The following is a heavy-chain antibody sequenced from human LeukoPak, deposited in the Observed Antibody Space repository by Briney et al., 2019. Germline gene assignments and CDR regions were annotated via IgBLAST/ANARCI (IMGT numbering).Heavy chain of an antibody. Sequence: GGSLSLSCAASGFTFSNYWMNWVRQAPGKGLEWVANIKQEGSEKHHIDSVKGRFTISRDNAKNSLYLQMNSLRAEDTAVYDCARAVYDSSGYYPEYFDYWGQGTLVTVSS. CDR2: IKQEGSEK. CDR1: GFTFSNYW. D-gene: IGHD3-22*01. CDR3: ARAVYDSSGYYPEYFDY. J-gene: IGHJ4*02. V-gene: IGHV3-7*01.